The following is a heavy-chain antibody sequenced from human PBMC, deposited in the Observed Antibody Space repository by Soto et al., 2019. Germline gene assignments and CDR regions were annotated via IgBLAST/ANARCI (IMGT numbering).Heavy chain of an antibody. CDR1: GGSISSYY. Sequence: PSGTLSLTCTVSGGSISSYYWSWIRQPPGKGLEWIGYIYYSGSTNYNPSLKSRVTISVDTSKNQFSLKLSSVTAADTAVYYCARVAIAETWTAFETWGQATMVTVS. D-gene: IGHD3-3*02. CDR2: IYYSGST. CDR3: ARVAIAETWTAFET. V-gene: IGHV4-59*01. J-gene: IGHJ3*02.